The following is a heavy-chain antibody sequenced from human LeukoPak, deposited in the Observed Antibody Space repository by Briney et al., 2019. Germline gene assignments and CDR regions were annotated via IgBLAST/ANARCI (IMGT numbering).Heavy chain of an antibody. V-gene: IGHV4-59*12. CDR1: GGSISSYS. CDR2: MSYRGST. D-gene: IGHD4-11*01. J-gene: IGHJ5*02. Sequence: SETLSLTCTVSGGSISSYSWNWIRQPPGRGLEWIGYMSYRGSTNFNPSLRSRVTMSLDTSKNQFSLKLSSVTAADTAVYYCARGDSNDSEWFDPWGQGTLVTVSS. CDR3: ARGDSNDSEWFDP.